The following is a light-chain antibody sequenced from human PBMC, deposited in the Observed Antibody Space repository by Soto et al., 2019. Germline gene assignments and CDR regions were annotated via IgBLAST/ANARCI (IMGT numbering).Light chain of an antibody. CDR2: DAS. CDR3: QHFNSYPWT. J-gene: IGKJ1*01. CDR1: QTISSW. V-gene: IGKV1-5*01. Sequence: IEVTQSPSTLSASVGDRVTITSRASQTISSWLAWYQQKPGKAPKLLIYDASSLESGVPSRFSGSGSGTEFTLTISSLQPDDFATYYCQHFNSYPWTFGQGTKVDNK.